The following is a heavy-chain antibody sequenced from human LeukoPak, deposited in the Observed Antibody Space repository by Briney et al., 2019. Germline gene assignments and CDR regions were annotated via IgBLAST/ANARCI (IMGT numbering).Heavy chain of an antibody. J-gene: IGHJ4*02. CDR3: ASARESYGGKLFDY. D-gene: IGHD4-23*01. V-gene: IGHV3-21*01. CDR2: ISSSSSYI. Sequence: PGGSLRLSCAASGFTLSSYSMNWVRQAPGKGLEWVSSISSSSSYIYYADSVKGRFTISKDNAKSSLYLQMNSLRAEDTAVYYCASARESYGGKLFDYWGQGTLVTVSS. CDR1: GFTLSSYS.